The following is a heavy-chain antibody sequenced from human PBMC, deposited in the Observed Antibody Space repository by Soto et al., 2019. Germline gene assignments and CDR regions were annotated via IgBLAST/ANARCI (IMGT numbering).Heavy chain of an antibody. CDR2: ISGSGVSS. J-gene: IGHJ4*02. CDR3: AKDFSFPYYYDSSGYGPFDY. CDR1: GFTFSSYA. D-gene: IGHD3-22*01. Sequence: GGSLRLSCAASGFTFSSYAMSWVRQAPGKGREWVSAISGSGVSSYYAGSVKGRFTISRDNSKNTLYLQMNSLRAEDTAVYYCAKDFSFPYYYDSSGYGPFDYWGQGTLVTVSS. V-gene: IGHV3-23*01.